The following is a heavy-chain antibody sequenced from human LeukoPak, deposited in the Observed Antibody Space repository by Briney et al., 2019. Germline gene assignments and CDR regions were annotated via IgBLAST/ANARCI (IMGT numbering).Heavy chain of an antibody. V-gene: IGHV4-59*11. CDR2: ISYIGST. J-gene: IGHJ4*02. CDR1: GGSFTTHY. D-gene: IGHD6-13*01. CDR3: ARDVGAAVGY. Sequence: SETLSLTCTVSGGSFTTHYWSWIRQPPGKGLEWIGYISYIGSTNYNPSLKSRVAISIDTSKSEVSLMLTSVTAADTAVYYCARDVGAAVGYWGQGTLVTVSS.